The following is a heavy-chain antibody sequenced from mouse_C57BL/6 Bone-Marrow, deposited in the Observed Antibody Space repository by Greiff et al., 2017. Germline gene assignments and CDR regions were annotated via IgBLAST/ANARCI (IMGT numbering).Heavy chain of an antibody. CDR2: IRNKANGYTT. Sequence: EVKVVESGGGLVQPGGSLSLSCAASGFTFTDYYMSWVRQPPGKALEWLGFIRNKANGYTTEYSASVKGRFTISRDNSQSILYLQMNALRAEDSATYYCARYFHYYGSSYDYYFDYWGQGTTLTVSS. CDR1: GFTFTDYY. J-gene: IGHJ2*01. V-gene: IGHV7-3*01. D-gene: IGHD1-1*01. CDR3: ARYFHYYGSSYDYYFDY.